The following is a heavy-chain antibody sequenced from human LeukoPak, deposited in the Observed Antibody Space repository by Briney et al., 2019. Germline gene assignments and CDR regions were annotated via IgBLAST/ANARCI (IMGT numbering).Heavy chain of an antibody. CDR1: GFTFGDYA. CDR3: ARSRDGYNFAFDY. D-gene: IGHD5-24*01. Sequence: PGRSLRLSCTTSGFTFGDYALSWVRQAPGMGLEWVGFMRSGETPQYAASVSGRFIISRDDSNRVAHLQMSSLKTEDTALYYCARSRDGYNFAFDYWGRGTLVTVSS. J-gene: IGHJ4*02. CDR2: MRSGETP. V-gene: IGHV3-49*04.